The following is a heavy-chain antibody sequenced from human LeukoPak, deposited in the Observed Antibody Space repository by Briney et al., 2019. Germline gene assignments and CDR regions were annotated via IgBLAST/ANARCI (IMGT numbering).Heavy chain of an antibody. V-gene: IGHV4-34*01. J-gene: IGHJ5*02. D-gene: IGHD4-17*01. CDR2: INHSGST. CDR3: ARRVRTYGDYVHPAWFDP. CDR1: GGSFSGYY. Sequence: SETLSLTCAVYGGSFSGYYWSWIRQPPGKGLEWIGEINHSGSTNYNPSLKSRVTISVDTSKNHVSLRLSSVTAADTAVYYCARRVRTYGDYVHPAWFDPWGQGTLVTVSS.